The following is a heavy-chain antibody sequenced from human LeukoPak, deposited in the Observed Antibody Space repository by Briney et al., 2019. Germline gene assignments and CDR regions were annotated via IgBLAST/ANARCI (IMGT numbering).Heavy chain of an antibody. CDR2: IIPIFGTA. D-gene: IGHD5-18*01. CDR1: GGTFSSYA. CDR3: AREGEQLWSNNWFDP. J-gene: IGHJ5*02. V-gene: IGHV1-69*05. Sequence: ASVKVSCKASGGTFSSYAISWVRQAPGQGLEWMGGIIPIFGTANYAQKFQGRVTITTDESTSTAYMELSSLRSEDTAVYYCAREGEQLWSNNWFDPWGQGSLATVSS.